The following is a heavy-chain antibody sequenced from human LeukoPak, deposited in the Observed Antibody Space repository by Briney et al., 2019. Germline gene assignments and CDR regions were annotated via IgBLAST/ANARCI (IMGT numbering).Heavy chain of an antibody. CDR1: GFTFSNYY. CDR3: ARGVGGSGSYYLDV. Sequence: GGSLRLSCVASGFTFSNYYMNWIRQAPGKGLEWVSHISYNGTSIHYPDSVKGRFTISRDNAKNSLYLEMNFLRGEDTAVYYCARGVGGSGSYYLDVWGKGTTVTVSS. D-gene: IGHD3-10*01. CDR2: ISYNGTSI. J-gene: IGHJ6*03. V-gene: IGHV3-11*01.